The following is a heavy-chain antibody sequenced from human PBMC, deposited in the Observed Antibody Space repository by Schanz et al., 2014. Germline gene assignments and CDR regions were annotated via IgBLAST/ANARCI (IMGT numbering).Heavy chain of an antibody. CDR1: GDSISSAY. J-gene: IGHJ4*02. Sequence: QVQLQESGPGLVEPSQTLSLTCTVSGDSISSAYWSWIRQHPGKGLEWIGFIYYRGNTYYNPSLKSRVSISLDPSKTQFFLNLNSLTAADTAVYYCARDRLAAQGIDSWGQGTLVTVSS. CDR3: ARDRLAAQGIDS. CDR2: IYYRGNT. V-gene: IGHV4-31*03. D-gene: IGHD6-6*01.